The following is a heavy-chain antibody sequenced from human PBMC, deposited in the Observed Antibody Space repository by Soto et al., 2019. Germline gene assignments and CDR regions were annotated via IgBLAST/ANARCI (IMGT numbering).Heavy chain of an antibody. Sequence: EVQLLESGGGLVQPGGSLRLSCAASGFTFSNYAMTWVRQAPGKGLEWVSGITGSSETTYYADSVKGRFTISRDNSKNTVYLQMNRLRAEDSAVYYCARDCSRTFWSVWKLWGQGTLVTVSP. V-gene: IGHV3-23*01. J-gene: IGHJ4*02. D-gene: IGHD1-1*01. CDR1: GFTFSNYA. CDR3: ARDCSRTFWSVWKL. CDR2: ITGSSETT.